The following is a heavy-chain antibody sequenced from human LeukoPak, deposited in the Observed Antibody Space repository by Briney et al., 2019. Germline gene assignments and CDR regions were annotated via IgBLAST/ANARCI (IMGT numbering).Heavy chain of an antibody. D-gene: IGHD3-22*01. CDR2: ISGSGGST. V-gene: IGHV3-23*01. J-gene: IGHJ4*02. Sequence: LTCAVYGGSFSGYYWSWIRQPPGKGLEWVSAISGSGGSTYYADSVKGRFTISRDNSKNTLYLQMNSLRAEDTAVYYCAKDLSRSITMSLSPLDYWGQGTLVTVSS. CDR1: GGSFSGYY. CDR3: AKDLSRSITMSLSPLDY.